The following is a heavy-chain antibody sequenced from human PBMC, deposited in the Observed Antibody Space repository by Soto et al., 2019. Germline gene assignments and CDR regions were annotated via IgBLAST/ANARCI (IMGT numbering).Heavy chain of an antibody. V-gene: IGHV4-34*01. D-gene: IGHD3-3*01. CDR3: ARARRRPYDFWSGYYIGGPSCFDY. Sequence: SETLSLTCAVYGGSFSGYYWSWIRQPPGKGLEWIGEINHSGSTNYNPSLKSRVTISVDTSKNQFSLKLSSVTAADTAVYYCARARRRPYDFWSGYYIGGPSCFDYWGQGTLVTVSS. J-gene: IGHJ4*02. CDR1: GGSFSGYY. CDR2: INHSGST.